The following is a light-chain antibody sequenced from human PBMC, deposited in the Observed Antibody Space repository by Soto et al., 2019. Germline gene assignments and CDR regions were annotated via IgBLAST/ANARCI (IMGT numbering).Light chain of an antibody. J-gene: IGKJ1*01. Sequence: EIVLTQSPGTLSLSPGERATLSCRASQSVSSSYLGWYQQKPGQAPRLLIYGASNRATGIPDRFSGSGSGTDFTLTISRLEAEDFAVYYCNQYGSSPKTCGQGPKVDIQ. CDR1: QSVSSSY. CDR2: GAS. V-gene: IGKV3-20*01. CDR3: NQYGSSPKT.